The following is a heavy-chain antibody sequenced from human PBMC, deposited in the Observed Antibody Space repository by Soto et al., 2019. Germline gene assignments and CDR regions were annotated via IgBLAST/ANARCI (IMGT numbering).Heavy chain of an antibody. J-gene: IGHJ4*02. CDR1: GFTFSSYG. Sequence: GGSLRLSCAASGFTFSSYGMHWVRQAPGKGLEWVAVISYDGSNKYYADSVKGRFTISRDNSKDTLYLQMNSLRAEDTAVYYCAKDTHQYSYGYFYFDYWGQGTLVTVSS. D-gene: IGHD5-18*01. V-gene: IGHV3-30*18. CDR3: AKDTHQYSYGYFYFDY. CDR2: ISYDGSNK.